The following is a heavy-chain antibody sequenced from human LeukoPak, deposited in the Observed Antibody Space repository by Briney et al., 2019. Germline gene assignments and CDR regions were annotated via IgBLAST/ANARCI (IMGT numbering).Heavy chain of an antibody. CDR2: IYSGGST. V-gene: IGHV3-66*01. D-gene: IGHD2-15*01. CDR1: GFTVSSNY. Sequence: GGSLRLSCAASGFTVSSNYMSWVRQAPGKGLEWVSVIYSGGSTYYADSVKGRFTISRDNSKNTLYLQMNSLRAEDTAVYYCARDRGYCSGGSCYLVYWGQGTLVTVSS. CDR3: ARDRGYCSGGSCYLVY. J-gene: IGHJ4*02.